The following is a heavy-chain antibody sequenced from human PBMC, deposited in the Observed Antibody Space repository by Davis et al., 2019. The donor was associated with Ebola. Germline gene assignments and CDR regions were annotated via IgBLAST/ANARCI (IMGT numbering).Heavy chain of an antibody. V-gene: IGHV4-39*07. CDR3: AREDNIAAGSAFDI. D-gene: IGHD6-13*01. J-gene: IGHJ3*02. CDR2: IYYSGST. CDR1: GGSISSSSYY. Sequence: PSETLSLTCTVSGGSISSSSYYWGWIRQPPGKGLEWIGSIYYSGSTYYNPSLKSRVTISVDTSKNQFSLKLSSVTAADTAVYYCAREDNIAAGSAFDIWGQGTMVTVSS.